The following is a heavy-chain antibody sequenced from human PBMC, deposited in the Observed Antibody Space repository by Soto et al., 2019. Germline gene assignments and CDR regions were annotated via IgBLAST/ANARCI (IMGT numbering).Heavy chain of an antibody. CDR3: AGAERGILNYYYYYYMDV. D-gene: IGHD3-9*01. CDR1: GYTFTSYA. J-gene: IGHJ6*03. CDR2: INAGNGNT. Sequence: GASVKVSCKASGYTFTSYAMHWVRQAPGQRLEWMEWINAGNGNTKYSQKFQGRVTITRDTSASTAYMELSSLRSEDTAVYYCAGAERGILNYYYYYYMDVWGKGTTVTVSS. V-gene: IGHV1-3*01.